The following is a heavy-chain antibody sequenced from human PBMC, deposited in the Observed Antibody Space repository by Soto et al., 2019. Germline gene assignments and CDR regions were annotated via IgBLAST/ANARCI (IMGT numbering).Heavy chain of an antibody. D-gene: IGHD2-2*01. CDR2: IYYSGST. CDR1: GGSISSISYY. Sequence: PSETLSVTFTVSGGSISSISYYWGWIRQPPGKGLELIGSIYYSGSTYYNPSLKSRVTISVDTSKNQFSLKLSSVTAADTAVYYCARQWPIVLVPAHTXNWYDPWGQGTXVXV. J-gene: IGHJ5*02. V-gene: IGHV4-39*01. CDR3: ARQWPIVLVPAHTXNWYDP.